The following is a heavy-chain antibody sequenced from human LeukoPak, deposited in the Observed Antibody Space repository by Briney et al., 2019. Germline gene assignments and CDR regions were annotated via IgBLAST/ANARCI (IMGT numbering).Heavy chain of an antibody. CDR3: ARDHRPRAARPIYMDV. V-gene: IGHV1-46*01. CDR1: GYTFTSYY. D-gene: IGHD6-6*01. J-gene: IGHJ6*03. CDR2: INPSGGST. Sequence: ASVKVSCKASGYTFTSYYMHWVRQAPGQGLEWMGIINPSGGSTSYAQKFQGRVTMTRDTSTSTVYMELSSLRSEDTAVYYCARDHRPRAARPIYMDVWGKGTAVTVSS.